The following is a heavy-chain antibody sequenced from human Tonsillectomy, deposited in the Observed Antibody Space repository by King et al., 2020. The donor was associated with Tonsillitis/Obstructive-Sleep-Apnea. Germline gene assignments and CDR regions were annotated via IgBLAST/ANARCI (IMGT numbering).Heavy chain of an antibody. CDR1: GFTFSSYA. Sequence: VQLVESGGGVVQPGRSLRLSCAASGFTFSSYAMYWVRQAPGKGLEWVTVISYDGSNKYYADSVKGRFTISRDNSKNTLYPQMNSLRAEDTAVYYCARESIAVEYDYWGQGTLVTVSS. V-gene: IGHV3-30*04. CDR2: ISYDGSNK. CDR3: ARESIAVEYDY. D-gene: IGHD6-19*01. J-gene: IGHJ4*02.